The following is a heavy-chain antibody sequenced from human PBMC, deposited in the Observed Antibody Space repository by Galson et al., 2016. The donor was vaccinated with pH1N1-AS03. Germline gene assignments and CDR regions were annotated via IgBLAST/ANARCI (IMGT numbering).Heavy chain of an antibody. J-gene: IGHJ4*02. CDR1: GYLFTNYW. D-gene: IGHD2-2*01. CDR3: ARHASPTILSYHFDY. V-gene: IGHV5-51*01. Sequence: QSGAEVKQPGESLRISCKTSGYLFTNYWIGWVRQMPGKGLEWMGIFYPSDSDARYSPSFQGQVTFSADKSTATSYLQWSTRKAADTAIYYCARHASPTILSYHFDYWGRGTLVTVSS. CDR2: FYPSDSDA.